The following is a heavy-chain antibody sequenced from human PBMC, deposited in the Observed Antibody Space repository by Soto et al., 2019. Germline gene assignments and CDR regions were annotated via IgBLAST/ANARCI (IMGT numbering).Heavy chain of an antibody. CDR2: IYYSGST. V-gene: IGHV4-31*03. Sequence: QVQLQESGPGLVKPSQTLSLTCTVSGGSISSGGYYWSWIRQHPGKGLEWIGYIYYSGSTYYNPSLKSRVTISVDTSKNQFSLKLSSVTAADTAVYYCARSTRPGTDFWFDPWGQGTLVTVSS. CDR1: GGSISSGGYY. D-gene: IGHD1-1*01. CDR3: ARSTRPGTDFWFDP. J-gene: IGHJ5*02.